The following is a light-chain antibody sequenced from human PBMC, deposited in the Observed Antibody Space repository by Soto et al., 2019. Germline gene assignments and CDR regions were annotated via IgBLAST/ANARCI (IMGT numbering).Light chain of an antibody. Sequence: QSVLTQPPSASGTPGQRVTISCSGSSSNIGSHTVNWYQQLPGTAPKLLIYFNNQRPSGVPDRFSGSKSDTSASLAISGLQSEDEADYHCAAWDDSLNGVVFGGGTKVTVL. V-gene: IGLV1-44*01. CDR1: SSNIGSHT. CDR3: AAWDDSLNGVV. J-gene: IGLJ2*01. CDR2: FNN.